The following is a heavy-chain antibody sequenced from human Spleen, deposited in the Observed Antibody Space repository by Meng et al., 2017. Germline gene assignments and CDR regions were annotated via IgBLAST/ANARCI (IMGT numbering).Heavy chain of an antibody. D-gene: IGHD6-13*01. CDR3: ARDEDISAAGKLFGDY. J-gene: IGHJ4*02. V-gene: IGHV1-2*06. Sequence: ASVKVSCKASGYTFPDYWLHWVRRAPGQGLEWMGRINPKSGDTHYAQRFQGRVTMTGDTSISTAYMELSGLRSDDTAMYYCARDEDISAAGKLFGDYWGQGTLVHVSS. CDR1: GYTFPDYW. CDR2: INPKSGDT.